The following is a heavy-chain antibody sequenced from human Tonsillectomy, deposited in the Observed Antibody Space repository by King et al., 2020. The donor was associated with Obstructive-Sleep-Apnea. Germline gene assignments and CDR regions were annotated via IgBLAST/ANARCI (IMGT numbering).Heavy chain of an antibody. CDR2: INHSGST. J-gene: IGHJ5*02. CDR1: GGSFSGYY. CDR3: ARSPPGPYYYDSSGYYDDWFDP. Sequence: VQLQQWGAGLLKPSETLSLTCAVYGGSFSGYYWSWIRQPPGKGLEGIGEINHSGSTNYNPSLTSRVTISVDTSKNQFSLKLSSVTAADTAVYYCARSPPGPYYYDSSGYYDDWFDPWGQGTLVTVSS. V-gene: IGHV4-34*01. D-gene: IGHD3-22*01.